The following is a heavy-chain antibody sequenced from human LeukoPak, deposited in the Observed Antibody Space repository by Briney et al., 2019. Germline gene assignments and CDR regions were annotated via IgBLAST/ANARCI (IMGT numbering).Heavy chain of an antibody. CDR2: INHSGST. V-gene: IGHV4-34*01. Sequence: SETLSLTCAVYGGSFSGYYWSWIRRPPGKGLEWIGEINHSGSTNYNPSLKSRVTISVDTSKNQFSLELSSVTAADTAVYYCARSKVWGITPRTIIRGYYFDYWGQGTLVTVSS. CDR3: ARSKVWGITPRTIIRGYYFDY. D-gene: IGHD3-16*01. J-gene: IGHJ4*02. CDR1: GGSFSGYY.